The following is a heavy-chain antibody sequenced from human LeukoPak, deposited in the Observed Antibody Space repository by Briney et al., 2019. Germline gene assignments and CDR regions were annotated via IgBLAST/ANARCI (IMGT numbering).Heavy chain of an antibody. CDR1: GFTFSNYG. V-gene: IGHV3-30*02. CDR2: IRYDGSNK. Sequence: GGSLRLSCAASGFTFSNYGMHWVRQAPGKGLEWVAFIRYDGSNKYYADSVKGRFTISRDNSKNTLYLQMNSLRAEDTAVYYCAKDRGGIAAAGTFDYWGQGTLVTVSS. CDR3: AKDRGGIAAAGTFDY. J-gene: IGHJ4*02. D-gene: IGHD6-13*01.